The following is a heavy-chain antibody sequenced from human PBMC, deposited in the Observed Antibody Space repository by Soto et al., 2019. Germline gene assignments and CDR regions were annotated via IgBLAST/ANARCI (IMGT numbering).Heavy chain of an antibody. CDR1: GFTFNGYG. V-gene: IGHV3-30*18. D-gene: IGHD6-13*01. CDR2: ISHDGSDK. Sequence: GGSLRLSCAASGFTFNGYGMHWVRQAPGKGLEWVAVISHDGSDKYYADSVKGRITISRDNSKNTLYLQMNSLRAEDTAVYYCAKDRSRGAAGVIFYFDYWGQGTLVTVSS. J-gene: IGHJ4*02. CDR3: AKDRSRGAAGVIFYFDY.